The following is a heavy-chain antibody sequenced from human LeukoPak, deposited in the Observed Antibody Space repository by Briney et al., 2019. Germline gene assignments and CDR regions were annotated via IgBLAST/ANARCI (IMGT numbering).Heavy chain of an antibody. V-gene: IGHV4-34*01. J-gene: IGHJ3*02. D-gene: IGHD4-11*01. Sequence: SETLSLTCAVHGGSFSGYYWSWIRQPPGKGLEWIGEINHSGSTNYNPSLKSRVTISVDTSKNQFSLKLSSVTAADTAVYYCAIEGDYSGAFDIWGQGTMVTVSS. CDR2: INHSGST. CDR3: AIEGDYSGAFDI. CDR1: GGSFSGYY.